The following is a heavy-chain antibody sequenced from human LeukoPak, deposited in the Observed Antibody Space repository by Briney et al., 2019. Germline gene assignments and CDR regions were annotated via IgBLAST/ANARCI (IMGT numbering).Heavy chain of an antibody. Sequence: GESLKISCKGSGYSFTSYWIGWVRQMPGKGLEWMGIIYPGDSDTRYSPSFQGQVTISADKSISTAYLQWSSLKASDTAMYYCARLNYYGSGYYYYMDVWGKGTTVTVSS. CDR2: IYPGDSDT. CDR3: ARLNYYGSGYYYYMDV. V-gene: IGHV5-51*01. J-gene: IGHJ6*03. D-gene: IGHD3-10*01. CDR1: GYSFTSYW.